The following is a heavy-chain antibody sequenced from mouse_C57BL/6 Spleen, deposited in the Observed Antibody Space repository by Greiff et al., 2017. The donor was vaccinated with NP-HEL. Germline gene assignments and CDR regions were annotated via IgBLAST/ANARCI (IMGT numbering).Heavy chain of an antibody. CDR3: ARHADYYYAMDY. CDR1: GFTFSDYY. V-gene: IGHV5-12*01. CDR2: ISNGGGST. D-gene: IGHD2-13*01. J-gene: IGHJ4*01. Sequence: DVQLVESGGGLVQPGGSLKLSCAASGFTFSDYYMYWVRQTPEKRLEWVAYISNGGGSTYYTDTVKGRFTISRENAKNTLYLQMSRLKSEDTAMYYCARHADYYYAMDYWGQGTSVTVSS.